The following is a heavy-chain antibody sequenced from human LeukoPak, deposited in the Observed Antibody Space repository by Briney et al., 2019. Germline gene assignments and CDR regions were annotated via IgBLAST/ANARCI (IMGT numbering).Heavy chain of an antibody. CDR1: GGTFSTYT. CDR2: ILAISGTT. V-gene: IGHV1-69*05. CDR3: EKSIRRFSYRLMRADGLDI. Sequence: GASVKVSCKASGGTFSTYTISWVRQAPGQGLKWMGRILAISGTTNYAPKFQGRVSITTDESTSTAYMELSSLTSEDTAVCYYEKSIRRFSYRLMRADGLDIWGHGTMVTVSS. J-gene: IGHJ3*02. D-gene: IGHD5-18*01.